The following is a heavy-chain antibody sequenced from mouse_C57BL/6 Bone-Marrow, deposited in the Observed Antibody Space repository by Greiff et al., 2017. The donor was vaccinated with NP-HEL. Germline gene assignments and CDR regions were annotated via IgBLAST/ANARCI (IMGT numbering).Heavy chain of an antibody. CDR3: AGDGGREWYVDV. CDR1: GYTFTDYY. Sequence: EVQLQQSGPVLVKPGASVKMSCKASGYTFTDYYMNWVKQSPGKSLEWIGVINPYNGGTSYNQKFKGKATLTVDKSSSTVYMELNSLTSEESAVYYCAGDGGREWYVDVGGTGTTVTVSS. D-gene: IGHD1-1*01. V-gene: IGHV1-19*01. CDR2: INPYNGGT. J-gene: IGHJ1*03.